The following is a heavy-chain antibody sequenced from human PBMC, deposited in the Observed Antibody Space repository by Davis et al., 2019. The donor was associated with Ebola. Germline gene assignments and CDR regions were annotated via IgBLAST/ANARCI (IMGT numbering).Heavy chain of an antibody. V-gene: IGHV3-21*01. CDR3: ARDRPLDFFFGDYYGMDV. CDR1: GFTFSSYS. CDR2: ISSSSYYI. J-gene: IGHJ6*02. Sequence: GESLKISCAASGFTFSSYSMNWVRQAPGKGLEWVSSISSSSYYIYYADSLKGRFTISRDNAKNSLYLQMNSLRAEDTAVYYCARDRPLDFFFGDYYGMDVWGQGTTVTVSS. D-gene: IGHD3-16*01.